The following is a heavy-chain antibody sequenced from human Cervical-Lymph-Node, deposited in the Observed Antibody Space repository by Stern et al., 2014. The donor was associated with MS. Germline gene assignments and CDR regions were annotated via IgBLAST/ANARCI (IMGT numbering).Heavy chain of an antibody. CDR1: GGSISSGDYY. CDR2: IYYSGST. D-gene: IGHD3-10*01. Sequence: KESGPGLVKPSQTLSLTCTVSGGSISSGDYYWSWIRQPPGKGLEWIGYIYYSGSTYYNPSLKSRVTISVDTSKNQFSLKLSSVTAADTAVYYCARDQWFGESYYYYGMDVWGQGTTVTVSS. J-gene: IGHJ6*02. CDR3: ARDQWFGESYYYYGMDV. V-gene: IGHV4-30-4*01.